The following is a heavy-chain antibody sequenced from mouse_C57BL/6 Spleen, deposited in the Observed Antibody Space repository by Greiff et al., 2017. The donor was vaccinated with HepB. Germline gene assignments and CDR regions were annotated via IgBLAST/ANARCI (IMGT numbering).Heavy chain of an antibody. Sequence: EVKLVESGGGLVQPGGSLKLSCAASGFTFSDYYMYWVRQTPEKRLEWVAYISNGGGSTYYPDTVKGRFTISRDNAKNTLYLQMSRLKSEDTAMYYCASPLTGTWRFAYWGQGTLVTVSA. CDR2: ISNGGGST. CDR3: ASPLTGTWRFAY. V-gene: IGHV5-12*01. CDR1: GFTFSDYY. D-gene: IGHD4-1*01. J-gene: IGHJ3*01.